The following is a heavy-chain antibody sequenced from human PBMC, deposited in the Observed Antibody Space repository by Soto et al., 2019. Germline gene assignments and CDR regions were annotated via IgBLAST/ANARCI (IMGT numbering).Heavy chain of an antibody. D-gene: IGHD2-21*01. V-gene: IGHV3-23*01. J-gene: IGHJ6*03. CDR2: ISGSGGST. CDR1: GFTFSSYA. CDR3: AKDYSPSNNYYYYYYMDV. Sequence: GGSLRLSCAASGFTFSSYAMSWVRQAPGKGLEWVSAISGSGGSTYYADSVKGRFTISRDNSKNTLYLQMNSLRAEDTAVYYCAKDYSPSNNYYYYYYMDVWGKGTTVTVSS.